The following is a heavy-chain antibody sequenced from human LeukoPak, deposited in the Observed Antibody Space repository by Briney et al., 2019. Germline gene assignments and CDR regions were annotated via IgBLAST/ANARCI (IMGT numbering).Heavy chain of an antibody. D-gene: IGHD3-22*01. J-gene: IGHJ5*02. CDR1: GYSISSGYY. Sequence: SETLSLTCAVSGYSISSGYYWGWIRQPPGKGLEWIGSIYHSGSTYYNPSLKSRVTISVATSKNQFSLKLSSVTAADTAVYYCASPRGYYDSSGYLSNWFDPWGQGTLVTVSS. V-gene: IGHV4-38-2*01. CDR3: ASPRGYYDSSGYLSNWFDP. CDR2: IYHSGST.